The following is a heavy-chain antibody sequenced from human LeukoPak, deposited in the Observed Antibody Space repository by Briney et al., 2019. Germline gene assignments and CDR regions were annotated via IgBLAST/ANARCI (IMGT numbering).Heavy chain of an antibody. J-gene: IGHJ5*02. CDR3: ARGPRGIKSWFDP. V-gene: IGHV3-23*01. D-gene: IGHD1-14*01. CDR2: VSSGGGNT. Sequence: GGSLRLSCVGSGFIFNNYAMSWVRQAPGKGLEWVSAVSSGGGNTYYADSVKGRFTISRDNSENTLFLQMNSLRAEDTAVYYCARGPRGIKSWFDPWGQGTLVTVSS. CDR1: GFIFNNYA.